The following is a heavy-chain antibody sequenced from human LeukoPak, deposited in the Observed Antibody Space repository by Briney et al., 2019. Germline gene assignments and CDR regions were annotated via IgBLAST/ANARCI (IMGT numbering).Heavy chain of an antibody. J-gene: IGHJ4*02. V-gene: IGHV3-23*01. D-gene: IGHD3-10*01. CDR1: GFTFNNYL. CDR2: LFTGGGRT. CDR3: AKECDYSPGHKFDL. Sequence: GGSLRLSCAASGFTFNNYLMSWVRQAPGKGLGWVSVLFTGGGRTLYADSVKGRFTISGDTSRTTLYLQMNGLRAEDTVVYYCAKECDYSPGHKFDLWGQGTLVTVSS.